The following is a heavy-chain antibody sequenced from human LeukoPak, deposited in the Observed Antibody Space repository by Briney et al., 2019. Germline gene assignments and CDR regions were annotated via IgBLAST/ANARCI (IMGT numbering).Heavy chain of an antibody. V-gene: IGHV3-21*04. CDR3: ARGGYSSSSPPFDP. CDR1: GFTFSAYT. D-gene: IGHD6-6*01. J-gene: IGHJ5*02. CDR2: ISGNDYYI. Sequence: PGGSLRLSCAASGFTFSAYTMNWVRQAPGKGLEWVSSISGNDYYIYYADSVKGRFTVSRDNAKNSLYLQMNSLTGEDTAVYYCARGGYSSSSPPFDPWGQGTLVTVSS.